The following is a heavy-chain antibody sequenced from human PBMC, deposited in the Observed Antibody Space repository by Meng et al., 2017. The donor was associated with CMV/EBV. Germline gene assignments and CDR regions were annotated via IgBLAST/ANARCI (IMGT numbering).Heavy chain of an antibody. CDR2: IYSGGST. CDR3: ARARKYYYDTPGDFDY. J-gene: IGHJ4*02. D-gene: IGHD3-22*01. V-gene: IGHV3-66*02. CDR1: GFTVSSNY. Sequence: GESLKISCAASGFTVSSNYMSWVRQAPGKGLEWVSVIYSGGSTYYADSVKGRFTISRDNSKNTLYPQMNSLRAEDTAVYYCARARKYYYDTPGDFDYWGQGTLVTVSS.